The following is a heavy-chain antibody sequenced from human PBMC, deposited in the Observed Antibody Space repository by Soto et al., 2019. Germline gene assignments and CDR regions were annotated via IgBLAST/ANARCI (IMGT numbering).Heavy chain of an antibody. J-gene: IGHJ6*02. CDR3: AGHIVVVPAAITYYYYGMYA. CDR1: GGSFSGYY. D-gene: IGHD2-2*02. V-gene: IGHV4-34*01. CDR2: INHSGST. Sequence: PSETLSLTCAVYGGSFSGYYWSWIRQPPGKGLEWIGEINHSGSTNYNPSLKSRVTISVDTSKNQFSLKLSSVTAADTAVYYCAGHIVVVPAAITYYYYGMYAWGQGTTAKVSS.